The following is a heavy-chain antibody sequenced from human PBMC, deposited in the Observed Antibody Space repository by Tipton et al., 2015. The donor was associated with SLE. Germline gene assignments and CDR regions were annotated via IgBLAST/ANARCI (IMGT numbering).Heavy chain of an antibody. V-gene: IGHV1-18*03. CDR1: GYTFISYA. J-gene: IGHJ4*02. CDR3: ARVEGGSGGYGFLDY. CDR2: ISVYSGHA. Sequence: QSGAEVKKPGASVKVSCKASGYTFISYAISWVRQAPGQGLEWMGWISVYSGHANYAQKLQGRVTMTTDTSTSTAYMELRSLNSDDMAVYYCARVEGGSGGYGFLDYWGQGTLVTVSS. D-gene: IGHD1-26*01.